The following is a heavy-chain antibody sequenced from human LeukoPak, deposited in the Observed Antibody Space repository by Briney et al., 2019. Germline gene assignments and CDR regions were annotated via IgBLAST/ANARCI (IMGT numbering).Heavy chain of an antibody. CDR3: AREPRVGESTSTF. D-gene: IGHD3-16*01. V-gene: IGHV1-69*10. CDR1: GGTFSTFA. CDR2: IIPTPSVP. Sequence: ASVKVSCKASGGTFSTFAIGWVRQAPGQGFEWMGRIIPTPSVPNYARKFRDRLTISADASARTAYLELSSLTSDDTAVYYCAREPRVGESTSTFWGQGTLVTVSS. J-gene: IGHJ4*02.